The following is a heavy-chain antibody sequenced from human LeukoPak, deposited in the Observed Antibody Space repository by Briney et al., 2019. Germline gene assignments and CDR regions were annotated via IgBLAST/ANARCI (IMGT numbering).Heavy chain of an antibody. D-gene: IGHD1-26*01. CDR1: NYSISSDYY. Sequence: PSETLSLTCIVSNYSISSDYYWGWIRQPPGKGLEWIGSIHHSGRTYYNPSLKSRVTISVDTSKNHFSLKLNSVTAADTAVYYCARAWMGALDYWGQGTLVTVSS. CDR3: ARAWMGALDY. J-gene: IGHJ4*02. CDR2: IHHSGRT. V-gene: IGHV4-38-2*02.